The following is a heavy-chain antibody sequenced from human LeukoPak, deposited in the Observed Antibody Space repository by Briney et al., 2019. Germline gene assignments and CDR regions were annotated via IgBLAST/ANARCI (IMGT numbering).Heavy chain of an antibody. CDR2: IYYSGST. J-gene: IGHJ4*02. Sequence: PSETLSLTCTVSGGSISSSSYYWGWIRQPPGKGLEWIGSIYYSGSTYYNTSLKSRVTISVDTSKNQFSLKLSSVTAADTAVYYCARNSNYYDSSGYSYYFDYWGQGTLVTVSS. V-gene: IGHV4-39*01. CDR1: GGSISSSSYY. D-gene: IGHD3-22*01. CDR3: ARNSNYYDSSGYSYYFDY.